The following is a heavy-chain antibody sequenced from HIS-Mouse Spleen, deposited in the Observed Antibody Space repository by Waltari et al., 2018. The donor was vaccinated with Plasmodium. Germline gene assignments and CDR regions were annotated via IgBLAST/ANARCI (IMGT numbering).Heavy chain of an antibody. CDR3: ARQLAYYDFWSGYSRGYYFDY. CDR1: GGSISSSSYY. CDR2: IYYSGST. D-gene: IGHD3-3*01. J-gene: IGHJ4*02. V-gene: IGHV4-39*01. Sequence: QLQLQESGPGLVKPSETLSLTCTVSGGSISSSSYYWGWIRQPPGKGLEWIGSIYYSGSTYYNPSLKSRVPISVDTSKNQFSLKLSSVTAADTAVYYCARQLAYYDFWSGYSRGYYFDYWGQGTLVTVSS.